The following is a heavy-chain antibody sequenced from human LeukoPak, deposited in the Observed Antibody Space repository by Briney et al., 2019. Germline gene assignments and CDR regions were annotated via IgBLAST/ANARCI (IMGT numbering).Heavy chain of an antibody. CDR2: TYYSGST. Sequence: SETLSLTCTVSGGSISSHYWSWIRQPPGKGLEWIGYTYYSGSTNYNPSLKSRVTISVDTSKNQFSLKLSSVTAADTAVYYCARRSAGDDYWGQGTLVTVSS. V-gene: IGHV4-59*11. CDR1: GGSISSHY. D-gene: IGHD7-27*01. J-gene: IGHJ4*02. CDR3: ARRSAGDDY.